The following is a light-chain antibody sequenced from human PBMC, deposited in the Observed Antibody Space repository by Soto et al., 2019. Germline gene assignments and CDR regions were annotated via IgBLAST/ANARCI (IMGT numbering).Light chain of an antibody. V-gene: IGKV1-39*01. Sequence: DIQMTQSPSSLSESVGDRVTITGRASQSISSYLNWYQQKPGKAPKLLIYAASSLQSGVPARFSGSGSGTDFTLTISSLQPEDFATYYCQQSYDTLSLTFGQGTRLEIK. CDR1: QSISSY. J-gene: IGKJ5*01. CDR3: QQSYDTLSLT. CDR2: AAS.